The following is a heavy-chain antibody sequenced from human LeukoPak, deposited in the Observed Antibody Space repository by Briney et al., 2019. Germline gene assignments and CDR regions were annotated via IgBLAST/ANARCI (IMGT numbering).Heavy chain of an antibody. CDR2: ITASSTDI. Sequence: GGSLRLSCAASGFTFNTYTMNWVRQAPGTGLEWVSSITASSTDICSADSLKGRFTISRDNAMDFLYLQMNSLRAEDKAVYYCARTYYDILTGYSAYFDYWGQGILVTVSS. V-gene: IGHV3-21*01. CDR1: GFTFNTYT. CDR3: ARTYYDILTGYSAYFDY. D-gene: IGHD3-9*01. J-gene: IGHJ4*02.